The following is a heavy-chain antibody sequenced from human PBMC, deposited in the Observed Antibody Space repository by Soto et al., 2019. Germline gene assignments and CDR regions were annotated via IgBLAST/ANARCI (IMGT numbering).Heavy chain of an antibody. CDR2: IYYSGNT. CDR1: SASLSSSTYY. J-gene: IGHJ4*02. D-gene: IGHD6-6*01. CDR3: ASSSPFHY. V-gene: IGHV4-39*01. Sequence: SETLSLTCSVSSASLSSSTYYWGWIRQPPGRGPEWIGSIYYSGNTYYKPSLKSRVSISIDTSRNQFSLKLTSVTAADTGVYYCASSSPFHYWGPGILVTVSS.